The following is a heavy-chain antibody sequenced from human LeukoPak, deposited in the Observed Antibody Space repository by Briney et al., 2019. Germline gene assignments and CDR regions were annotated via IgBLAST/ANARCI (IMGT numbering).Heavy chain of an antibody. V-gene: IGHV3-23*01. Sequence: PGGSLRLSCAASGFTFSTYAMSWVRQAPGKGLEWVSTISGSGRNTYYAQFVKGRFTISRDNSETTVYLQMSGLRAEDTAVYYCAKDESGADCSTTSCLGAFDYWGQGTLVTVSS. CDR1: GFTFSTYA. D-gene: IGHD2-2*01. CDR2: ISGSGRNT. J-gene: IGHJ4*02. CDR3: AKDESGADCSTTSCLGAFDY.